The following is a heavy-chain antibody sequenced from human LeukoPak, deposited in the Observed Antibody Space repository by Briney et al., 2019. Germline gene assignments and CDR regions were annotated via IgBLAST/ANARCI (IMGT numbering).Heavy chain of an antibody. D-gene: IGHD3/OR15-3a*01. CDR3: AKVWTGFRYFDY. J-gene: IGHJ4*02. CDR1: GFTFSSYA. V-gene: IGHV3-23*01. Sequence: PGGSLRLSCAASGFTFSSYAMTWVRQAPGKGLEWVSVISASGGTTYYADSVKGRFTISRDSSKNTLYLQMNSLRAEDTAVYYCAKVWTGFRYFDYWGQGTLVTVSS. CDR2: ISASGGTT.